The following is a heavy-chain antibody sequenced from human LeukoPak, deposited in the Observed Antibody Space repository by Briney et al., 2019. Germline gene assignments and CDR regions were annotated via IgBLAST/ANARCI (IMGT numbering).Heavy chain of an antibody. CDR2: ISGSGGSA. D-gene: IGHD1-14*01. Sequence: GGSLRLSCAASGFTFSSYAMSWVRQAPGKGLEWVSAISGSGGSAYYADSVKGRFTISRDNSKNTLYLQVNSLRAEDTAVYYCAKTRNPLSYFDYWGQGTLVTVSS. CDR3: AKTRNPLSYFDY. CDR1: GFTFSSYA. V-gene: IGHV3-23*01. J-gene: IGHJ4*02.